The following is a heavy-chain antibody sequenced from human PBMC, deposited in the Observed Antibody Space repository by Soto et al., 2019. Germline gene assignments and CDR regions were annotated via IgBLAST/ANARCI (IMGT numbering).Heavy chain of an antibody. V-gene: IGHV1-18*01. J-gene: IGHJ4*02. CDR3: ARFDLYYYGSGSYYKGPFDY. CDR2: ISAYNGNT. CDR1: GYTFTSYG. D-gene: IGHD3-10*01. Sequence: QVQLVQSGAEVKKPGASVKVSCKASGYTFTSYGISWVRQAPGQGREWMGWISAYNGNTNYAQKLQGRVTMTTDTSTSTAYMELRSLRSDDTAVYYCARFDLYYYGSGSYYKGPFDYWGQGTMVTVSS.